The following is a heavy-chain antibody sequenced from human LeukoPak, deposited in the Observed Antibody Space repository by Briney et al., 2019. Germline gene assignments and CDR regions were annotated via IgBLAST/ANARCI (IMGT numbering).Heavy chain of an antibody. J-gene: IGHJ6*04. D-gene: IGHD6-13*01. CDR2: ISSNGGST. CDR3: VKGGTYSSSWYTYYYYGMDV. CDR1: GFTFSSYA. V-gene: IGHV3-64D*06. Sequence: GGSLRLSCSASGFTFSSYAMHWVRQAPGKGLEYVSAISSNGGSTYYADSVKGRFTISRDNSKNTLHLQMSSLRAEDTAVYYCVKGGTYSSSWYTYYYYGMDVWGKGTTVTVSS.